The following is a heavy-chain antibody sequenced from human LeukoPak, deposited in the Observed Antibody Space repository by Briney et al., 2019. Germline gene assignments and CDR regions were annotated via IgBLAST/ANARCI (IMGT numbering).Heavy chain of an antibody. V-gene: IGHV4-39*01. Sequence: SETLSLTCAVSGGSISSNSYYWGWIRQPPGKGLEWIGSIYYSGITYYKSSLRSRVTISVDTSKNQFSLKLSYVTAANPAVYYCARTRYYYNSRSYGAPYYFDYWGQGTLVTVSS. CDR1: GGSISSNSYY. J-gene: IGHJ4*02. CDR3: ARTRYYYNSRSYGAPYYFDY. D-gene: IGHD3-10*01. CDR2: IYYSGIT.